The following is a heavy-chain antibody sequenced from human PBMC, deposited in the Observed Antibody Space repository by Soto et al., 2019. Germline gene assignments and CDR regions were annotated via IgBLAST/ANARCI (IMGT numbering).Heavy chain of an antibody. D-gene: IGHD1-26*01. CDR3: TDHRVGYFDY. J-gene: IGHJ4*02. Sequence: GGSLRLSCTASGFTFVDYAMSWVLQAPGKGLEWVGFIRSKAYGGTTEYAASVKGRFTISRDDSKSIAYLQMNSLKTEDTAVYYCTDHRVGYFDYWGQGTLVTVSS. V-gene: IGHV3-49*04. CDR2: IRSKAYGGTT. CDR1: GFTFVDYA.